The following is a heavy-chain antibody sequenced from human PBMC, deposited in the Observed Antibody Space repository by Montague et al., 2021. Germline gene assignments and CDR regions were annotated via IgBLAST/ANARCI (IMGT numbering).Heavy chain of an antibody. J-gene: IGHJ3*02. CDR3: ARHFDRSGYRHFDI. Sequence: SLRISCAASGFTVSRNYMSLFRQAPGQGLEWVSLIYSSGNTNYADSVKDRFTISRDNSKNMVYLQMNSLRAEDTAVYFCARHFDRSGYRHFDIWGQGTMVTVSS. CDR2: IYSSGNT. V-gene: IGHV3-53*01. D-gene: IGHD3-22*01. CDR1: GFTVSRNY.